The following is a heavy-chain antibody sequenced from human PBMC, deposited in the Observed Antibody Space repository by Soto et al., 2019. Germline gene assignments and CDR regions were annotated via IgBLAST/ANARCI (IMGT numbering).Heavy chain of an antibody. J-gene: IGHJ6*02. V-gene: IGHV3-33*01. D-gene: IGHD1-26*01. Sequence: QVQLVESGGGVVQPGRSLRLSCAASGFTFSSYGMHWVRQAPGKGLEWVAAIWYDGSNKYHADSVKGRFTISRDNFKNTLYLQMHSLRAEDTAVYYCARRGTVGAPHGMDVWGQGTTVTVSS. CDR2: IWYDGSNK. CDR1: GFTFSSYG. CDR3: ARRGTVGAPHGMDV.